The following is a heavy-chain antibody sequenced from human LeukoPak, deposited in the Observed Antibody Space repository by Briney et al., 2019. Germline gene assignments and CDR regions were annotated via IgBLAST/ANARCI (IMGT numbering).Heavy chain of an antibody. Sequence: PSETLSLTCTVSGGSISSSSYYWGWIRQPPGKGLEWIGRIYYSGSTYYNPSLKSRVTISVDTSKNQFSLKLSSVTAADTAVYYCARYYDILTGYMGIDYWGQGTLVTVSS. CDR1: GGSISSSSYY. D-gene: IGHD3-9*01. V-gene: IGHV4-39*07. CDR3: ARYYDILTGYMGIDY. J-gene: IGHJ4*02. CDR2: IYYSGST.